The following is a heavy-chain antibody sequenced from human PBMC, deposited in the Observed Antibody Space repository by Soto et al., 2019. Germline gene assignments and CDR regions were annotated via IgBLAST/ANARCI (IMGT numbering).Heavy chain of an antibody. J-gene: IGHJ4*02. D-gene: IGHD6-19*01. CDR1: GYTFTSYA. Sequence: ASVKVSCKASGYTFTSYAMHWVRQAPGQRLEWMGWINAGNGNTKYSQKFQGRVTITRDTSASTAYMELSSLRSEDTAVYYCARQPVAGTAFFDYWGQGTLVTVSS. CDR2: INAGNGNT. V-gene: IGHV1-3*01. CDR3: ARQPVAGTAFFDY.